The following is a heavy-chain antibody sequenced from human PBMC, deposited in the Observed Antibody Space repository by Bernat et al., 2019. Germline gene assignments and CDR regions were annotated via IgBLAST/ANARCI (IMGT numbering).Heavy chain of an antibody. Sequence: QLQLQESGSGLVKPSQTLSLTCAVSVGSISSGGYSWSWILQPPGKGLEWIGYIYHSGSTYYNPSLKSRVTISVDRSKNQFSLKLSSVTAADTAVYYCAREGSGWYIDYWGQGTLVTVSS. V-gene: IGHV4-30-2*01. J-gene: IGHJ4*02. CDR3: AREGSGWYIDY. CDR1: VGSISSGGYS. D-gene: IGHD6-19*01. CDR2: IYHSGST.